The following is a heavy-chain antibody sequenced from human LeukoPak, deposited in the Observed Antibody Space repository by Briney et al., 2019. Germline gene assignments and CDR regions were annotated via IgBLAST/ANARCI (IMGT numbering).Heavy chain of an antibody. J-gene: IGHJ4*02. Sequence: GGPLRLSCAASGFTFSSYSMNWLRQAPGKGLEWVSYISSSSSTIYYADSMKGRFTISRDNAKNSLYLQMNSLRAEDTAVYYCARDPRGASGWYRGPEYYFDYWGQGTLVTVSS. CDR2: ISSSSSTI. D-gene: IGHD6-19*01. V-gene: IGHV3-48*01. CDR1: GFTFSSYS. CDR3: ARDPRGASGWYRGPEYYFDY.